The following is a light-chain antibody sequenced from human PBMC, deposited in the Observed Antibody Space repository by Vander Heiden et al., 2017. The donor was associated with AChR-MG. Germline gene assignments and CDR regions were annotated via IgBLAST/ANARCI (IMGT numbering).Light chain of an antibody. CDR3: AAWDDSLSGGV. V-gene: IGLV1-47*01. CDR1: RSNIGSNN. Sequence: QSVLTQPPSSSGPRVKRVIISCSRSRSNIGSNNVYWYQRLTGTAPELLIFRNNQRTSGVPGRFSGSKSGTSASLSISGRRSEDEADYYCAAWDDSLSGGVFGGWTKLTVL. CDR2: RNN. J-gene: IGLJ3*02.